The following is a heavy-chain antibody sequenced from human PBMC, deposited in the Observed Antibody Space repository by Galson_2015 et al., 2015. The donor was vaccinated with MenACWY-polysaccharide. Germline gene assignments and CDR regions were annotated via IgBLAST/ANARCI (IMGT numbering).Heavy chain of an antibody. J-gene: IGHJ4*02. CDR1: GYTFTSYD. Sequence: SVKVSCKASGYTFTSYDTNWVRQSTGQGLQWMGWMNPNSGNTGYAQDFQGRVTMTRNTSISTAYMELNSLRSEDTAVYYCASTKAGTHYFEYWGQGTLLTVSS. V-gene: IGHV1-8*01. D-gene: IGHD6-19*01. CDR3: ASTKAGTHYFEY. CDR2: MNPNSGNT.